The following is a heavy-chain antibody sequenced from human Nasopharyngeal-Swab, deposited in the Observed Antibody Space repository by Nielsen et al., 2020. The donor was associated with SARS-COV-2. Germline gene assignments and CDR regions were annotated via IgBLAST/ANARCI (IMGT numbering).Heavy chain of an antibody. J-gene: IGHJ6*02. CDR1: GFTFSSYW. CDR3: AGDWSAVAPYYYGMDV. CDR2: IKQDGSEK. V-gene: IGHV3-7*01. D-gene: IGHD6-19*01. Sequence: GGSLRLSCAASGFTFSSYWMSWVRQAPGKGLEWVANIKQDGSEKYYVDSVKGRFTISRDNAKNSLYLQMNSLRAEDTAVYYCAGDWSAVAPYYYGMDVWGQGTTVTVSS.